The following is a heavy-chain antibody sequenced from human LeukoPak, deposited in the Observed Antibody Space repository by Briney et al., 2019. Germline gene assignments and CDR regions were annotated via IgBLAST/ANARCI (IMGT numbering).Heavy chain of an antibody. CDR1: GYSISSGYY. D-gene: IGHD3-10*01. V-gene: IGHV4-38-2*01. CDR3: ARASGSYGSGSYYYYGKDG. CDR2: SFHSGST. Sequence: SETLSLTCAVSGYSISSGYYWGWIRQPPRKGLEWIGSSFHSGSTYYNPSLKSRVNMSVDTSTNKFSLKLSSVTAADTAVCYCARASGSYGSGSYYYYGKDGWGKGATVT. J-gene: IGHJ6*04.